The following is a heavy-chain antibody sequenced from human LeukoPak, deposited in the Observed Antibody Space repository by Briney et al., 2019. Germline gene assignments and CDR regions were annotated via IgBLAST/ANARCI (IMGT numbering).Heavy chain of an antibody. V-gene: IGHV1-2*02. CDR3: ARDSSHGLLFGVVIRMRYYYYMDV. J-gene: IGHJ6*03. CDR1: GYTFTGYY. CDR2: INPNSGGT. Sequence: GASVKVSCKASGYTFTGYYMHWVRQAPGQGLEWMGWINPNSGGTNYAQKFQGRVTMTRDTSISTAYMELSRLRSDDTAVYYCARDSSHGLLFGVVIRMRYYYYMDVWGKGTTVTVSS. D-gene: IGHD3-3*01.